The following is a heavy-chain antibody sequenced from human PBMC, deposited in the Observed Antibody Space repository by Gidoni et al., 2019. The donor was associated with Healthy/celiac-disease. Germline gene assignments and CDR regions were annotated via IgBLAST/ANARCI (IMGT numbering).Heavy chain of an antibody. D-gene: IGHD3-10*01. CDR2: ISYDGSNK. J-gene: IGHJ6*02. CDR3: ARDLMVRGNYYYGMDV. V-gene: IGHV3-30-3*01. CDR1: GFTFGSYA. Sequence: QVQLVESGGGVVQPGRSLRLSCAASGFTFGSYAMHWVRQAPGKGLEWVAVISYDGSNKYYADSVKGRFTISRDNSKNTLYLQMNSLRAEDTAVYYCARDLMVRGNYYYGMDVWGQGTTVTVSS.